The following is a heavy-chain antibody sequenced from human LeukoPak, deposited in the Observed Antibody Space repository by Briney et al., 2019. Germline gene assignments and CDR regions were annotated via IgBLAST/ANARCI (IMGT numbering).Heavy chain of an antibody. J-gene: IGHJ4*02. Sequence: KECGHTLVKPTQTHTLTCTFSGFSLRNRGGGVGWIRQPPGKALEWLALIYWDYDKRYSPSLKSRLTITKDTSKNHVVLTMINMDPVDTATYNCAHSGWFGEIDYWGQGTLVTVSS. CDR2: IYWDYDK. V-gene: IGHV2-5*02. D-gene: IGHD3-10*01. CDR3: AHSGWFGEIDY. CDR1: GFSLRNRGGG.